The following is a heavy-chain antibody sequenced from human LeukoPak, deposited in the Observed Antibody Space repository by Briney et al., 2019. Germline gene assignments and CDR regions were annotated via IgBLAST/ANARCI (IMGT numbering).Heavy chain of an antibody. D-gene: IGHD5-18*01. CDR2: INHSGST. V-gene: IGHV4-34*01. CDR3: ARDPKGGFSYGWGACDI. Sequence: PSETLSLTCAVYGGSFSGYYWSWIRQPPGKGLEWIGEINHSGSTNYNPSLKSRVTISVDTSKNQFSLKLSSVTAADTAVYFCARDPKGGFSYGWGACDIWGRGTMVTVSS. CDR1: GGSFSGYY. J-gene: IGHJ3*02.